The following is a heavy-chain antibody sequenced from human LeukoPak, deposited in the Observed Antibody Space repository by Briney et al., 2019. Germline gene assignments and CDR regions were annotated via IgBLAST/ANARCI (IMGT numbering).Heavy chain of an antibody. V-gene: IGHV1-2*02. CDR2: INPNTGAT. J-gene: IGHJ4*02. Sequence: GASVKVSCRPFGYTFTGYYIHWVRQAPGLGLECMGWINPNTGATMYGQKFQGRVTLTRDTSIDTAYMELTNLRSDDTALYYCARDRVGSGWPRPYYFEFWGQGSLVTVSS. CDR3: ARDRVGSGWPRPYYFEF. D-gene: IGHD6-19*01. CDR1: GYTFTGYY.